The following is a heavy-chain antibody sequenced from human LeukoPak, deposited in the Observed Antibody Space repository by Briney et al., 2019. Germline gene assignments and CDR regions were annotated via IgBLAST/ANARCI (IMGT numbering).Heavy chain of an antibody. CDR2: LYSGGST. Sequence: GVSLRLSCAASGFTVSSNYMSWVRQAPGKGLEWVSVLYSGGSTYYADSVKGRFTISRDNSKNTLYLQMNSLRAEDTAVYYCARDLVTAMDAFDIWGQGTMVTVSS. D-gene: IGHD2-21*02. CDR1: GFTVSSNY. CDR3: ARDLVTAMDAFDI. J-gene: IGHJ3*02. V-gene: IGHV3-53*01.